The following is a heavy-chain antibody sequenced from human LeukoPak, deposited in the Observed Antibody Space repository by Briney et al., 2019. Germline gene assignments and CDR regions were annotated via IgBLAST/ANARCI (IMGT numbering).Heavy chain of an antibody. V-gene: IGHV4-59*01. CDR3: ARGLYGHSREYYFDY. CDR1: GGSISSYY. J-gene: IGHJ4*02. CDR2: MYYSGST. D-gene: IGHD2-8*01. Sequence: SETLSLTCTVSGGSISSYYWSWIRQPPGKGLEWIGYMYYSGSTNYNPSLKSRVTISVDTSKNQFSLKLSSVTAADTAVYYCARGLYGHSREYYFDYWGQGTLVTVSS.